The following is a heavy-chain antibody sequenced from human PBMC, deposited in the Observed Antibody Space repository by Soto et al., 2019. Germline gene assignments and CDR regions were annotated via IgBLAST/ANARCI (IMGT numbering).Heavy chain of an antibody. CDR1: GGSFSGHY. J-gene: IGHJ4*02. CDR3: ARGGYCSGGSCYRRAIDY. V-gene: IGHV4-34*01. Sequence: QVQLQQWGAGLLKSSETLSLTCAVYGGSFSGHYWSWIRQPPGKGLEWIGEINHRRSTNYNPSLKSRVHISVDTSKNQFSLKLSSVTAADTAVYYCARGGYCSGGSCYRRAIDYWGQGMLVTVSS. D-gene: IGHD2-15*01. CDR2: INHRRST.